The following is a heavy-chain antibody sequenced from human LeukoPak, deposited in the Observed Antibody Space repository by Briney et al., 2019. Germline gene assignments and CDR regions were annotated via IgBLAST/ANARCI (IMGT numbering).Heavy chain of an antibody. CDR2: ISWNSGDI. CDR1: GFTFSSYS. D-gene: IGHD6-13*01. J-gene: IGHJ4*02. CDR3: TKDPNSNSWSYFDY. V-gene: IGHV3-9*01. Sequence: GGSLRLSCAASGFTFSSYSMNWVRQAPGKGLEWVSGISWNSGDIGYADSVKGRFTISRDNAKSSLYLQMNSLRAEDTALYYCTKDPNSNSWSYFDYWGQGTLVTVSS.